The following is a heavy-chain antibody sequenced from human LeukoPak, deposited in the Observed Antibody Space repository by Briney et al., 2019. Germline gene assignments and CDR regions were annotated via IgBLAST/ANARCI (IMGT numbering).Heavy chain of an antibody. CDR1: GYSFTSYW. CDR2: IYPGDSDT. J-gene: IGHJ3*02. CDR3: ALGSRRPRGVAAAAGAFDI. Sequence: GESLKISCKGSGYSFTSYWIGWVRQMPGKGLEWMGIIYPGDSDTRYSPSFQGQVTISADKSISPAYLQWSSLKASDTAMYYCALGSRRPRGVAAAAGAFDIWGQGTMVTVSS. D-gene: IGHD6-13*01. V-gene: IGHV5-51*01.